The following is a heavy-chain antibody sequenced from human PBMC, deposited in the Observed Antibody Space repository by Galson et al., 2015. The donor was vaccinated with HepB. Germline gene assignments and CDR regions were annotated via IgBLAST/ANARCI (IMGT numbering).Heavy chain of an antibody. J-gene: IGHJ5*02. CDR1: GFTFSSYA. CDR3: ARSPEGGRFDP. Sequence: SLRLSCAASGFTFSSYAMHWVRQAPGKGLEWVAVISYDGSNKYYADSVKGRFTISRDNSKNTLYLQMNSLRAEDTAVYYCARSPEGGRFDPWGQGTLVTVSS. V-gene: IGHV3-30-3*01. CDR2: ISYDGSNK. D-gene: IGHD1-26*01.